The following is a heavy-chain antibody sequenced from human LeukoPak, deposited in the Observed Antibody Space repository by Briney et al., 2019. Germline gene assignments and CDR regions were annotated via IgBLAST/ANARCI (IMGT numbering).Heavy chain of an antibody. CDR3: ARGWSEDTAMDAFDY. CDR2: MNPNSCNT. Sequence: ASVKVSCKASGYTFTSYDIHWVRQATGQGLEWMGWMNPNSCNTGYAQKFQGRVTMTRNTSISTAYMELSSLRSEDTAVYYCARGWSEDTAMDAFDYWGQGTLVTVSS. D-gene: IGHD5-18*01. J-gene: IGHJ4*02. V-gene: IGHV1-8*01. CDR1: GYTFTSYD.